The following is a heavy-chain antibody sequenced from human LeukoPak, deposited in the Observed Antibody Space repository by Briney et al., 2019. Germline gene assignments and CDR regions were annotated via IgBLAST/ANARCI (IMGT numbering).Heavy chain of an antibody. D-gene: IGHD6-25*01. Sequence: SVKVSCKASGGTLSSYAITWVRQAPGQGLEWMGRINPNLGISTYAQKFQDRLTITADKFSATVYMELSSLRSEDTAIYYCAREQWSSSGWMTNWGQGTLVAVSS. CDR1: GGTLSSYA. CDR2: INPNLGIS. CDR3: AREQWSSSGWMTN. J-gene: IGHJ4*02. V-gene: IGHV1-69*04.